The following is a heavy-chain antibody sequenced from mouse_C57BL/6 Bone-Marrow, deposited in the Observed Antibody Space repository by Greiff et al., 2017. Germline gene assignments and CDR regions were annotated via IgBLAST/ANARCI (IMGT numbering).Heavy chain of an antibody. CDR1: GFTFSDYY. Sequence: EVKLVESEGGLVQPGSSMKLSCTASGFTFSDYYMAWVRQVPEKGLEWVANINYDGSSTYYLDSLKSRFIISRDNAKNILYLQMSSLKSEDTATYYCARDLGDGDSLAYWGQGTLVTVSA. D-gene: IGHD2-13*01. V-gene: IGHV5-16*01. CDR2: INYDGSST. J-gene: IGHJ3*01. CDR3: ARDLGDGDSLAY.